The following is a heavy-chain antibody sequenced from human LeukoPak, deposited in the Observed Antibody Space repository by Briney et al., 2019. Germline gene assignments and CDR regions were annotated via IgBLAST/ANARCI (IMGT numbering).Heavy chain of an antibody. J-gene: IGHJ4*02. Sequence: SETLSLTCTVSGGPISSGGYYWSWIRQHPGKGLEWIGYIYYSGSTYYNPSLKSRVTISVDTSKNQFSLKLSSVTAADTAVYYCAKTQSSGWYYFDYWGQGTLVTVSS. D-gene: IGHD6-19*01. CDR3: AKTQSSGWYYFDY. V-gene: IGHV4-31*03. CDR2: IYYSGST. CDR1: GGPISSGGYY.